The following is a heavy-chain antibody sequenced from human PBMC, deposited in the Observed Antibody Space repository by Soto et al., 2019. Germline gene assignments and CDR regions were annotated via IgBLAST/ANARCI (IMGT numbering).Heavy chain of an antibody. D-gene: IGHD4-17*01. CDR2: IYSGGST. CDR1: GFTVSSNY. CDR3: ARDTAYGDYSFDY. V-gene: IGHV3-66*01. J-gene: IGHJ4*02. Sequence: GGSLRLSCAASGFTVSSNYMSRVRQAPGKGLEWVSVIYSGGSTYYADSVKGRFTISRDNSKNTLYLQMNSLRAEDTAVYYCARDTAYGDYSFDYWGQGTLVTVSS.